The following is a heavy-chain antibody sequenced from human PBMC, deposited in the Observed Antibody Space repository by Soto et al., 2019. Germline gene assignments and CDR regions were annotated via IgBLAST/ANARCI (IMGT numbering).Heavy chain of an antibody. CDR2: IIPIFGTA. Sequence: VQLVQSGAEVKKPGSSVKVSCKASGGTFSSYAISWVRQAPGQGLEWMGGIIPIFGTANYAQKCQGRVTITADEATSLDYLEMSSLRYEDKAVYYCARGTGDPSNYYYYYYGMDVWGQGTTVTVSS. D-gene: IGHD4-17*01. CDR1: GGTFSSYA. V-gene: IGHV1-69*01. CDR3: ARGTGDPSNYYYYYYGMDV. J-gene: IGHJ6*02.